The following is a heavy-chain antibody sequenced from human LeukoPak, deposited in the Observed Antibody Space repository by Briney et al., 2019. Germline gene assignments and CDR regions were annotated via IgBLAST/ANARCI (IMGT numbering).Heavy chain of an antibody. CDR3: AARGIWFGGLLFDP. CDR2: INPNSGGT. J-gene: IGHJ5*02. D-gene: IGHD3-10*01. CDR1: GYTFTGYY. V-gene: IGHV1-2*02. Sequence: ASVKVSCKASGYTFTGYYMHWVRQAPGQGLEWMGWINPNSGGTNYAQKFQGRVTMTRDTSISTAYMELSRLRSDDTAVYYCAARGIWFGGLLFDPWGQGTLVTVSS.